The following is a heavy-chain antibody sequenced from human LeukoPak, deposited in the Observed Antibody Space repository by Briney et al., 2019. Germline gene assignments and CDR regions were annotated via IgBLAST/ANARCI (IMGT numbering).Heavy chain of an antibody. D-gene: IGHD3-10*01. J-gene: IGHJ4*02. Sequence: KPSETLSLTCTVSGYSISSGYYWGWIRQPPGKGLEWIGSIYHSGSTYYNPSLKSRVTISVDTSKNQFSLKLSSVTAADTAVYYCARVDSEMRGYYFDYWAREPWSPSPQ. V-gene: IGHV4-38-2*02. CDR1: GYSISSGYY. CDR3: ARVDSEMRGYYFDY. CDR2: IYHSGST.